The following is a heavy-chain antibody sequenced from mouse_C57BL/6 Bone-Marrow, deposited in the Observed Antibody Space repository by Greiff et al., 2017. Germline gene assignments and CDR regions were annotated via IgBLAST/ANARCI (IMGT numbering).Heavy chain of an antibody. CDR3: ARGVWRFAY. Sequence: SGAELARPGASVKLSCKASGYTFTSYGISWVKQRTGQGLEWIGEIYPRSGNTYYNEKFKGKATLTADKSSSSAYMELRSLTSEDSAVYFCARGVWRFAYWGQGTLVTVSA. J-gene: IGHJ3*01. CDR2: IYPRSGNT. V-gene: IGHV1-81*01. CDR1: GYTFTSYG.